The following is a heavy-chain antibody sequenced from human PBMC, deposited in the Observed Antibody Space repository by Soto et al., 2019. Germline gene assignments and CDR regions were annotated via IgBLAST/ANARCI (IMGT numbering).Heavy chain of an antibody. CDR3: ARRGDYGLAWFDP. V-gene: IGHV4-39*01. CDR1: GGSISSDNYF. D-gene: IGHD4-17*01. CDR2: INYSGTA. Sequence: QLQLQESGPGLVKPSETLSLTCSVSGGSISSDNYFWGWIRQPPGKGLEWIGNINYSGTAYYNPSLQRRVTISVDTSKNQFALKLNLVTAADTAVYYCARRGDYGLAWFDPWGQGTLVTVSS. J-gene: IGHJ5*02.